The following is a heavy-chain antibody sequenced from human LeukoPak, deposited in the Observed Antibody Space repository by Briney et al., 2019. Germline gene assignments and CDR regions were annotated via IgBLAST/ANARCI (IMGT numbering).Heavy chain of an antibody. V-gene: IGHV1-69*13. CDR3: ASATLRCSGGSCYEMDV. CDR1: GGTFRSYA. CDR2: IIPIFGTT. Sequence: GASVKVPCKASGGTFRSYAISWVRQAPGQGLEWMGGIIPIFGTTNYAQKFQGRVTITADDSTSTAYMELSSLRSEDTAVYYCASATLRCSGGSCYEMDVWGKGTTVTVSS. D-gene: IGHD2-15*01. J-gene: IGHJ6*04.